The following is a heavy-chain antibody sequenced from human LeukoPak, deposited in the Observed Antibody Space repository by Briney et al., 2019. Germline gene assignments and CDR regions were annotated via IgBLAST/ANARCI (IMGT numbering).Heavy chain of an antibody. CDR1: GVTLSSFA. CDR3: AKDRTVGASYWYFDL. CDR2: ISSSGSGDNT. Sequence: PGGSLRLSCAASGVTLSSFAMSWARQAPGKWLERVSGISSSGSGDNTYYADSVKGRFTISRDSSKNTLFLHMNTLRAEDTAIYYCAKDRTVGASYWYFDLWGRGTLVTVSS. D-gene: IGHD1-26*01. J-gene: IGHJ2*01. V-gene: IGHV3-23*01.